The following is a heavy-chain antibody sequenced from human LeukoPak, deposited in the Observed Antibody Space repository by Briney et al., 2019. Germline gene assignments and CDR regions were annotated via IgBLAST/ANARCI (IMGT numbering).Heavy chain of an antibody. CDR1: GGSISSGDYY. Sequence: SQTLSLTCTVSGGSISSGDYYWSWIRQPPGKGLEWIGYIYYSGSTNYNPSLKSRVTISVDTSKNQFSLKLSSVTAADTAVYYCARVDSSSWVPEYYFDYWGQGTLVTVSS. D-gene: IGHD6-13*01. CDR2: IYYSGST. V-gene: IGHV4-30-4*01. J-gene: IGHJ4*02. CDR3: ARVDSSSWVPEYYFDY.